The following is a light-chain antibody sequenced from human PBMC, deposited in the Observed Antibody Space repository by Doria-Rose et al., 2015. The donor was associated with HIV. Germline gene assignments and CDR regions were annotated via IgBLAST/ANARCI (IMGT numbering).Light chain of an antibody. CDR2: WAS. CDR3: QQYYDTPS. CDR1: QSLLYTSKNY. J-gene: IGKJ3*01. V-gene: IGKV4-1*01. Sequence: QSPESLGMSLGERATLNCKSNQSLLYTSKNYLAWYQQKPGQPPKLLIYWASTRQSAVPARFSGSGSGTDFTLTISSLEAEDVAVYYCQQYYDTPSFGPGTTVDIK.